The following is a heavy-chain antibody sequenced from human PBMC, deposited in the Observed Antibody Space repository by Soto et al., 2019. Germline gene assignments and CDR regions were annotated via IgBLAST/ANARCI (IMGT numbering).Heavy chain of an antibody. CDR1: GYSFTSYG. J-gene: IGHJ4*02. V-gene: IGHV1-18*01. CDR3: GRDASWRRDY. Sequence: QVQLVQSGTEVKKPGASVKVSCKASGYSFTSYGIAWVRQAPGEGLEWMGWISTYNDNTQYAQKLQDRLTMTTDTATSTAYMELRSLTADDTAMYFCGRDASWRRDYWGQGPLVTVSS. D-gene: IGHD6-13*01. CDR2: ISTYNDNT.